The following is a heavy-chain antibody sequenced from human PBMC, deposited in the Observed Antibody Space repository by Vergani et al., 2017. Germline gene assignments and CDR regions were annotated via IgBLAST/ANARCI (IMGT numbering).Heavy chain of an antibody. J-gene: IGHJ4*02. CDR1: GGSFSGYY. V-gene: IGHV4-34*01. Sequence: QVQLQQWGAGLLKPSETLSLTCAVYGGSFSGYYWSWIRQPPGKGLEWIGEINHSGSTNYNPSLKSRVTISVDTSKNQFSLKLTSVTAADTSIFFCARSHLVGYFDSWGQGTQVTVSS. CDR3: ARSHLVGYFDS. CDR2: INHSGST.